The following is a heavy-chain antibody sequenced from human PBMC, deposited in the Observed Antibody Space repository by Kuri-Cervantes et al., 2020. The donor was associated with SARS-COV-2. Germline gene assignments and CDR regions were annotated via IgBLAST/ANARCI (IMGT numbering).Heavy chain of an antibody. CDR3: ARGYEARYSSSWYLDY. D-gene: IGHD6-13*01. Sequence: GGSLRLSCAASGYTFIYSHMSWIRQAPGKGLEWVSYISSDSSHTNNAESVKGRFTISRDNAKNSLYLQMNSLRAEDTAVYYCARGYEARYSSSWYLDYWGQGTLVTVSS. J-gene: IGHJ4*02. CDR2: ISSDSSHT. V-gene: IGHV3-11*06. CDR1: GYTFIYSH.